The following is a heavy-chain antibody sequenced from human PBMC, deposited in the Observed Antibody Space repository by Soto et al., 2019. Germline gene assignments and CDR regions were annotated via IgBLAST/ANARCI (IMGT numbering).Heavy chain of an antibody. CDR2: MSYDGTKQ. D-gene: IGHD1-1*01. Sequence: GGSLRFACAASGLTFSTYGMHWVLQAPGKGLEWVAAMSYDGTKQYYVDSVKGRFTISRDNSRNTLFLQLNSLRDEDTAVYYCAKEYGSTWIDHWGQGTPVTVSS. J-gene: IGHJ4*02. V-gene: IGHV3-30*18. CDR1: GLTFSTYG. CDR3: AKEYGSTWIDH.